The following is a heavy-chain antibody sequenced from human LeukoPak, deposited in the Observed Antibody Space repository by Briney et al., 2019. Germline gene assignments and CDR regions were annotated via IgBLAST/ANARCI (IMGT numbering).Heavy chain of an antibody. CDR2: ISPDGTIT. CDR3: ARGDYYGSGSYLGYYYYYYGMDV. CDR1: GFTFSNYW. J-gene: IGHJ6*02. D-gene: IGHD3-10*01. V-gene: IGHV3-74*01. Sequence: GGSLRLSCAASGFTFSNYWMHWVRQAPGKGLVWVSRISPDGTITNYADSVKGRFTFSRDNAKSTLFLQLNSLRAEDTAVYYCARGDYYGSGSYLGYYYYYYGMDVWGQGTTVTVSS.